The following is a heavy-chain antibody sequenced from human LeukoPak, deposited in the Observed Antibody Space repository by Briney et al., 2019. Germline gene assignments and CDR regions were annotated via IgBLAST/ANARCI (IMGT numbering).Heavy chain of an antibody. CDR1: GFTFSSYG. CDR3: AKIRRSYSSGWPTYYFDY. V-gene: IGHV3-23*01. D-gene: IGHD6-19*01. Sequence: PGGSVRLSCAASGFTFSSYGMSWVRQAPGKGLEWVSAINGSGGSTYYADSVKGRFTISRDNSKNTLYLQMNSLRAEDTAVYYCAKIRRSYSSGWPTYYFDYWGQGTLVTVSS. CDR2: INGSGGST. J-gene: IGHJ4*02.